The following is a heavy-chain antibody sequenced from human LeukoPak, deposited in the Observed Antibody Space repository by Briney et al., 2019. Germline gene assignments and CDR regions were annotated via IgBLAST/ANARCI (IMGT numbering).Heavy chain of an antibody. Sequence: PGGSLRLSCAASGFTVSDNYMTWVRQAPGKGLEWVAFIRYDASNKYYADSVKGRFTISRDNSKNTLYLQMNSLRAEDTAVYYCAKDRVVLVSAIIGDYWGQGTLVTVSS. CDR1: GFTVSDNY. V-gene: IGHV3-30*02. J-gene: IGHJ4*02. CDR2: IRYDASNK. CDR3: AKDRVVLVSAIIGDY. D-gene: IGHD2-8*02.